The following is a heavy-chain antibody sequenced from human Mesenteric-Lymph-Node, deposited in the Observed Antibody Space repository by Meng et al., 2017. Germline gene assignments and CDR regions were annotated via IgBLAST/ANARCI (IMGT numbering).Heavy chain of an antibody. V-gene: IGHV1-2*06. Sequence: ASVKVSCKASGYTFTGYYIHWVRQAPGQGLEWMGLINPNTGGTKYAQRFQGGVTLTRDTSTSTAYMELSSLRSEDTAVYYCASAGTPVAAAGTFPFDYWGQGTLVTVSS. J-gene: IGHJ4*02. CDR2: INPNTGGT. D-gene: IGHD6-13*01. CDR1: GYTFTGYY. CDR3: ASAGTPVAAAGTFPFDY.